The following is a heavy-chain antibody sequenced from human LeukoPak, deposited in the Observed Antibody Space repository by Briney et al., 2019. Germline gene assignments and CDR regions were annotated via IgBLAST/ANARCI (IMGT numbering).Heavy chain of an antibody. CDR2: IKQDGSEK. D-gene: IGHD3-16*01. Sequence: GGSLRLSCAASGFTFSSYWISWVRQAPGKGLEWVANIKQDGSEKYYVDSVKGRFTISRDNTKNSLYLQMNSLRVEDTAVYYCARNYYEGVGLYFRSYYYMDVWGTGTTVTVSS. CDR3: ARNYYEGVGLYFRSYYYMDV. V-gene: IGHV3-7*01. CDR1: GFTFSSYW. J-gene: IGHJ6*03.